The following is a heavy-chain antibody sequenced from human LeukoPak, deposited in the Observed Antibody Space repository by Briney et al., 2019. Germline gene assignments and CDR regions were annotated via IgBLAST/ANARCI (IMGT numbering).Heavy chain of an antibody. J-gene: IGHJ4*02. D-gene: IGHD2-15*01. CDR3: ARDSVPGWAADY. Sequence: PGGSLRLSCAASGFTFSSYAMHWVRQAPGKGLERVAVISYDGSNKYYADSVKGRFTISRDNSKNTLYLQMNSLRAEDTAVYYCARDSVPGWAADYWGQGTLVTVSS. V-gene: IGHV3-30-3*01. CDR2: ISYDGSNK. CDR1: GFTFSSYA.